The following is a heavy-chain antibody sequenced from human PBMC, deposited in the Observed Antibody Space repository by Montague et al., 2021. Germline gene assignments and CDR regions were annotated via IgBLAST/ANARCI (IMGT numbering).Heavy chain of an antibody. J-gene: IGHJ6*02. V-gene: IGHV4-61*01. CDR2: IYYSGGT. Sequence: SETLSLTCTVSGGSVSSGNYYWAWIRQPPGRRLEFVGYIYYSGGTHYYPPPLTRRVTISVGTSNNQFSLSLRSVTAANTAIYYGARDYYNSPVTMDVWGQGTTVTVS. CDR1: GGSVSSGNYY. CDR3: ARDYYNSPVTMDV. D-gene: IGHD5-24*01.